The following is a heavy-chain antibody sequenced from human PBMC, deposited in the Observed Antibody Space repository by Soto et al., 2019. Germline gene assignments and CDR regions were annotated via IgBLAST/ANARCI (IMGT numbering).Heavy chain of an antibody. Sequence: QVQLQESGPGLVKPSQTLSLTCTVSGGSISSGGYYWSWIGQHPGKGLEWIGYIYYSGSTYYNPSLKSRVTISVDTSKNQFSLKLSSVTAADTAVYYCARDLYCSSTSCYRNAFDIWGQGTMVTVSS. J-gene: IGHJ3*02. CDR1: GGSISSGGYY. CDR2: IYYSGST. CDR3: ARDLYCSSTSCYRNAFDI. D-gene: IGHD2-2*02. V-gene: IGHV4-31*03.